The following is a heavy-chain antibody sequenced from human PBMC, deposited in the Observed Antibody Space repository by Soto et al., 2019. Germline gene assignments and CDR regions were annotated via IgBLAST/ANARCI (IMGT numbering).Heavy chain of an antibody. V-gene: IGHV4-34*08. D-gene: IGHD1-26*01. CDR2: INHSGST. CDR3: AKKAPLGGYLVSGSSNGSAP. CDR1: GGTFSGYD. Sequence: LTNAVYGGTFSGYDWRWISKKPGKGLEWIGEINHSGSTNYNPSLKSRVTISVDTSKNQFSLKLSSVTAADTGVYYCAKKAPLGGYLVSGSSNGSAPWAKGTLVPAS. J-gene: IGHJ5*02.